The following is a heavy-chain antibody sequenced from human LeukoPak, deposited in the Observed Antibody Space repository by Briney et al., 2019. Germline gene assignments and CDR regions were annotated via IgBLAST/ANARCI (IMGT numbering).Heavy chain of an antibody. V-gene: IGHV3-7*03. Sequence: GGSLRLSCIASGFTFSNYWMHWVRQAPGKGLEWVANIKQDGSEKYYVDSVKGRFTISRDNTKNSLYLQMNSLRADDTAVYYCGRAMDVWGRGTTVTVSS. CDR3: GRAMDV. CDR1: GFTFSNYW. J-gene: IGHJ6*02. CDR2: IKQDGSEK.